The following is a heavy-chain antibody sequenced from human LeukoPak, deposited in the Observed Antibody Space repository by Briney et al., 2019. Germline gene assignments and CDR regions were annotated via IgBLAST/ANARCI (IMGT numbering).Heavy chain of an antibody. CDR1: GYTLTELS. D-gene: IGHD3-22*01. Sequence: ASVKVSCKVSGYTLTELSMHWVRQAPGKGLEWMGGFDPEDGETIYAQKFRGRVTVTEDTSTDTAYMELSSLRSEDTAVYYCATVFYYDSSGQALFRGYFDYWGQGTLVTVSS. CDR2: FDPEDGET. J-gene: IGHJ4*02. V-gene: IGHV1-24*01. CDR3: ATVFYYDSSGQALFRGYFDY.